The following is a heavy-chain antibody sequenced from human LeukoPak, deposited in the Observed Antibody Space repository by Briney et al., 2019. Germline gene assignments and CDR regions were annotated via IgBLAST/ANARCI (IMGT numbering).Heavy chain of an antibody. CDR3: ARDLFDFYTWGSYGSFDI. V-gene: IGHV3-21*01. D-gene: IGHD3-16*01. CDR2: ISKSSTYI. CDR1: GFTFSSYS. J-gene: IGHJ3*02. Sequence: PGGSLRLSCAASGFTFSSYSMNWVRQAPGKGLEWVSSISKSSTYIYYTDSVKGRFTISRDNAKNSLYLQMNSLRAEDTAVYYCARDLFDFYTWGSYGSFDIWGQGTMVTVSS.